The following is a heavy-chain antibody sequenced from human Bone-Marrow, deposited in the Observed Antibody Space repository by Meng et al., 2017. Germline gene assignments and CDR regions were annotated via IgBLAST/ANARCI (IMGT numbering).Heavy chain of an antibody. CDR2: ISAYNGNT. D-gene: IGHD6-19*01. CDR1: GYTFTSYV. Sequence: LVQFGAEGKKPWASWKVSFKASGYTFTSYVISWVRQAPGQGLEWMGWISAYNGNTNYAQKLQGRVTMTTDTSTITAYMELRSLRSDDTAVYYCARVGPRIAVAVNWGQGTLVTVSS. J-gene: IGHJ4*02. CDR3: ARVGPRIAVAVN. V-gene: IGHV1-18*01.